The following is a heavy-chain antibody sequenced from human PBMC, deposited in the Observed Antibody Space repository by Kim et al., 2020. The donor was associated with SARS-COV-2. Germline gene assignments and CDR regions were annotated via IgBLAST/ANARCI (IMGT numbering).Heavy chain of an antibody. Sequence: GGSLRLSCTASGFTFGDYAMSWFRQAPGKGLEWVGFIRSKAYGGTTEYAASVKGRFTISRDDSKSIAYLQMNSLKTEDTAVYYCTSLYIVGATYSDYWGQGTLVTVSS. CDR1: GFTFGDYA. D-gene: IGHD1-26*01. CDR2: IRSKAYGGTT. CDR3: TSLYIVGATYSDY. J-gene: IGHJ4*02. V-gene: IGHV3-49*03.